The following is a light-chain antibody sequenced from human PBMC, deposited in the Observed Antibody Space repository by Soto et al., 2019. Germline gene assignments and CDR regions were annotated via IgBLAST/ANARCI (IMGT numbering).Light chain of an antibody. CDR3: QQYNNWWT. CDR2: GAS. V-gene: IGKV3D-15*01. J-gene: IGKJ1*01. Sequence: EIVLTQSPATLSVSPGARVPLSCRARQSVSSNLAWYQQNPGQAPRLLIYGASTRATGIPARFSGSGSGTEFTLTISSLQSEDFAVYYCQQYNNWWTFGQGTKVDIK. CDR1: QSVSSN.